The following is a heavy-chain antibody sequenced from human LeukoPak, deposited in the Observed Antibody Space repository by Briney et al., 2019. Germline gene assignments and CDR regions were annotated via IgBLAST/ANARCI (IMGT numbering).Heavy chain of an antibody. V-gene: IGHV3-9*01. D-gene: IGHD6-13*01. CDR2: ISWNSGNM. J-gene: IGHJ2*01. Sequence: TGGSLRLSCVASGFTFDDYALHWVRQAPGKGLEWVSSISWNSGNMYYVDSVKGRFTISRDNAKNSLSLQMNSLKPEDTALYYCAKGPGLGAGKRYLDLWGRGTLVIVSS. CDR3: AKGPGLGAGKRYLDL. CDR1: GFTFDDYA.